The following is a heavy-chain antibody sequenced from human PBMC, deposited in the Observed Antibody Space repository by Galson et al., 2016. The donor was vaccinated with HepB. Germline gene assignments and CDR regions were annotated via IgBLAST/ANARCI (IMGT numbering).Heavy chain of an antibody. V-gene: IGHV3-9*01. CDR1: GFIFKDYA. D-gene: IGHD1-26*01. CDR3: AQDKASMSVGATNFQH. CDR2: ISWNSGSI. Sequence: SLRLSCAASGFIFKDYAMHWVRQAPGKGLEWVSSISWNSGSIGYADSVKARSTISRDNAKNSLYLQMNSLRAEDTAFYYCAQDKASMSVGATNFQHWGQGTLVTVSS. J-gene: IGHJ1*01.